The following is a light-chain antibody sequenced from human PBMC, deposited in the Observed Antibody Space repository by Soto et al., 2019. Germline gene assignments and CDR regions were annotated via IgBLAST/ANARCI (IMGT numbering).Light chain of an antibody. CDR2: EVT. Sequence: QSALTQPPSASGSPGQSVTISCTGTSIDVGGHNVVSWYQQHPGIAPKFLIYEVTKRPSGVPDRLSGSKSGITASLTVSGLQADDEAYYYCSAYAGNDNPVIFGGGTKVTVL. V-gene: IGLV2-8*01. CDR3: SAYAGNDNPVI. CDR1: SIDVGGHNV. J-gene: IGLJ2*01.